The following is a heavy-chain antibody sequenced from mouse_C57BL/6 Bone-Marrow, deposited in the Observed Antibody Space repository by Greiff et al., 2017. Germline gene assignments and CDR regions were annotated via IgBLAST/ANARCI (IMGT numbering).Heavy chain of an antibody. CDR1: GYTFTDYY. CDR3: ARGAMDY. Sequence: QVQLQQSGPELVKPGASVKLSCKASGYTFTDYYINWVKQRPGQGLEWIGWIDPGSGNTKYNEKFKGKATLTVDTSSSTAYMQLSSLTSEDSAVXFCARGAMDYWGKGTSVTVSS. CDR2: IDPGSGNT. V-gene: IGHV1-84*01. J-gene: IGHJ4*01.